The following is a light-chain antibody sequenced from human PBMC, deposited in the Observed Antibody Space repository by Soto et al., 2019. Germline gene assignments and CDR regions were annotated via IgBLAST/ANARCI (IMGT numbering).Light chain of an antibody. CDR3: CSYSSSSTFYV. V-gene: IGLV2-8*01. CDR1: SSDIGGYNS. J-gene: IGLJ1*01. CDR2: EVN. Sequence: QSVLTQPPSASGSPGQSVTISCTGTSSDIGGYNSVSWYQQHPGKAPRLMIYEVNKRPSGVPDRFSASKSGNTASLTISALQAEDEADYYCCSYSSSSTFYVFGTGTKVTVL.